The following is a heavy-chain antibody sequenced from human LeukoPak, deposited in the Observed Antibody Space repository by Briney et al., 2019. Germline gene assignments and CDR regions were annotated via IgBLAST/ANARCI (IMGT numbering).Heavy chain of an antibody. CDR1: GFTFSNFW. CDR3: ARVNSGSSLDY. D-gene: IGHD3-22*01. V-gene: IGHV3-53*01. J-gene: IGHJ4*02. Sequence: PGGSLRLSCTASGFTFSNFWMGWVRQAPGKGLEWVSVIYSGGSTYYAESVRGRFTISRDYSKNTLYLQMNSLRAEDTAVYYCARVNSGSSLDYWGQGTLVTVSS. CDR2: IYSGGST.